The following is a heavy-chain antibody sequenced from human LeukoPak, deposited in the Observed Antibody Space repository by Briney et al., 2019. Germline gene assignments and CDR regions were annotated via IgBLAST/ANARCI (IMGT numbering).Heavy chain of an antibody. V-gene: IGHV4-34*01. D-gene: IGHD2-15*01. CDR1: GGSFSGYY. Sequence: ASETLSLTCAVYGGSFSGYYWSWIRQPPGKGLEWLGEINLSGITNYTPSLERRVTMSGDTSKNQFSLKLSSVTAADTAVYYCARRGYCSGGNCSTYYFDYWGQGTRVTVSS. J-gene: IGHJ4*02. CDR3: ARRGYCSGGNCSTYYFDY. CDR2: INLSGIT.